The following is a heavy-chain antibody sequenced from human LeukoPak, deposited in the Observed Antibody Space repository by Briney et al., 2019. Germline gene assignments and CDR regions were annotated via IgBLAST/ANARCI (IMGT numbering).Heavy chain of an antibody. V-gene: IGHV3-23*01. Sequence: GTSLRLSCAASGFTFSSYAMSWVRQAPGKGLEWVSAISGSGGSTYYADSVKGRFTISRDNSKNTLYLQMNSLRAEDTAVYYCAKDVLRFLEWLLGGAFDIWGQGTMVTVSS. CDR2: ISGSGGST. J-gene: IGHJ3*02. D-gene: IGHD3-3*01. CDR1: GFTFSSYA. CDR3: AKDVLRFLEWLLGGAFDI.